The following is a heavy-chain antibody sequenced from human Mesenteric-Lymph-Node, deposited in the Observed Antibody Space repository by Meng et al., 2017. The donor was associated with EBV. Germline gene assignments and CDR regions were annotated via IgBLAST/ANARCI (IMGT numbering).Heavy chain of an antibody. CDR1: GDSISSNYC. D-gene: IGHD2-2*01. CDR3: ARGGYCSSISCYVDY. V-gene: IGHV4-38-2*02. J-gene: IGHJ4*02. CDR2: VFYSGST. Sequence: QLQLQESGPRLVKPSETLSLTCTVSGDSISSNYCWNWIRQSPGKGLEWIGSVFYSGSTYYNPSLKSRVSISVDTSKNQFSLKLSSVTAADTAVYYCARGGYCSSISCYVDYWGQGTLVTVSS.